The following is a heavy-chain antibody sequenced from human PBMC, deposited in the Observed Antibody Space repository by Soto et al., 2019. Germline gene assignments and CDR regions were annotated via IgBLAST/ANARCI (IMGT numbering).Heavy chain of an antibody. D-gene: IGHD3-10*01. V-gene: IGHV4-39*01. CDR1: GGSISSSSYY. Sequence: QLQLQESGPGLVKPSETLSLTCTVSGGSISSSSYYWGWIRQPPGKGLEWIGSIYYSGSTYYNPSLKSRLTISVDTSKNQFSLKLRSVTAADTAVYYCARPVSLAMVRGFYYYYGMDVWGQGTKVTVSS. J-gene: IGHJ6*02. CDR3: ARPVSLAMVRGFYYYYGMDV. CDR2: IYYSGST.